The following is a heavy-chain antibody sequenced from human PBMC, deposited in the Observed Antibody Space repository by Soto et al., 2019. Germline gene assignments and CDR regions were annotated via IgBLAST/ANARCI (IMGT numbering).Heavy chain of an antibody. CDR2: IDPNSGGT. V-gene: IGHV1-2*04. D-gene: IGHD5-12*01. Sequence: GASVKVSCKASGYTFTDYYMHWVRQAPGQGLEWTGWIDPNSGGTKYAQKFQGWVTMTRDTSISTAYMELSRLKSDDTAVYYCARDAVGRWLQPWGQGTQVTVSS. CDR3: ARDAVGRWLQP. J-gene: IGHJ5*02. CDR1: GYTFTDYY.